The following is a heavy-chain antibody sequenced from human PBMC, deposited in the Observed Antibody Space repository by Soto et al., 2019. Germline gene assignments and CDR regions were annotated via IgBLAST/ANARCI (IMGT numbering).Heavy chain of an antibody. D-gene: IGHD4-17*01. CDR3: ARDDYGGKGIDY. CDR1: GGSISSGGYY. V-gene: IGHV4-31*03. J-gene: IGHJ4*02. CDR2: IYYSGST. Sequence: PSETLSLTCTVSGGSISSGGYYWSWIRQHPGKGLEWIGYIYYSGSTYYNPSLKSRVTISVDTSKNQFSLKLSSVTAADTAVYYCARDDYGGKGIDYWGQGTLVTVSS.